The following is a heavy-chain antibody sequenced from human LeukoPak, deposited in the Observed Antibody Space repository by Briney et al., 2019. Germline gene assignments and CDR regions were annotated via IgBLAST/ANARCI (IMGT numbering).Heavy chain of an antibody. V-gene: IGHV3-15*01. D-gene: IGHD3-22*01. CDR3: TTSRAPYYYDSSSYLDY. Sequence: LGGSLRLSCAASGFTFSNAWMSWVRQAPGKGLEWVGRIKSKTDGGTTDYAAPVKGRFTISRDDSKNTLYLQMNSLKTEDTAVYYCTTSRAPYYYDSSSYLDYWGQGTLVTVSS. J-gene: IGHJ4*02. CDR2: IKSKTDGGTT. CDR1: GFTFSNAW.